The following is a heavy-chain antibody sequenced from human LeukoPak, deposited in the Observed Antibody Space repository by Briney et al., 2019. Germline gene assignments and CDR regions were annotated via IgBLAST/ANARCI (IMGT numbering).Heavy chain of an antibody. CDR3: AKRYSSSWYYFDY. Sequence: PGGALRLSCAASGFTFSSYAMSWVRQAPGKGLEWVSAISGSGGRTYYADSVKGRFTISRDNSKNTLYLQMNSLRAEDTAVYYCAKRYSSSWYYFDYWGQGTLVTVSS. D-gene: IGHD6-13*01. J-gene: IGHJ4*02. V-gene: IGHV3-23*01. CDR2: ISGSGGRT. CDR1: GFTFSSYA.